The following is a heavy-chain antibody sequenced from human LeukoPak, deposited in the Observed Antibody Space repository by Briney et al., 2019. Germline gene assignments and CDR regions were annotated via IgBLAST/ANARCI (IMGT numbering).Heavy chain of an antibody. J-gene: IGHJ6*04. CDR1: GFTFSSYE. Sequence: GGSLRLSCAASGFTFSSYEMNWVRRAPGKGLEWASYISSSGSNTYYADSVKGRFTISRDNSKNTLYLQMNSLRAEDMAVYYCAKWRSVLTPPDGWGKGTTVTISS. CDR2: ISSSGSNT. V-gene: IGHV3-48*03. CDR3: AKWRSVLTPPDG. D-gene: IGHD2-8*01.